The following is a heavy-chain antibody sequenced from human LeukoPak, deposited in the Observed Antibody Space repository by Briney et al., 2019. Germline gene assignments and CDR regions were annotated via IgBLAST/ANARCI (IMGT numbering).Heavy chain of an antibody. V-gene: IGHV4-34*01. Sequence: PPETLSLTCAVYGGSFSGYYWSWIRQPPGKGLEWIGEINHSGSTNYNPSLKSRVTISVDTSKNQFSLKLSSVTAADTAVYYCASRTLRGYCSSTSCYRGDFQHWGQGTLVTVSS. D-gene: IGHD2-2*01. CDR2: INHSGST. CDR1: GGSFSGYY. CDR3: ASRTLRGYCSSTSCYRGDFQH. J-gene: IGHJ1*01.